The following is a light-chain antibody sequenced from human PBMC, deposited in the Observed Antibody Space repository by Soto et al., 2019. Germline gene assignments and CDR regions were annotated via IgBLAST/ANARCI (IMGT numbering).Light chain of an antibody. CDR1: QSFSSSY. J-gene: IGKJ1*01. V-gene: IGKV3-20*01. CDR3: QQYGSSWT. Sequence: EIVLTQSPGTLSLSPGERATLSCRASQSFSSSYLAWYQQKPGQAPRLLIYETSSRATGIPDRFSGSGSQTDFTLTISRLEPEDFAVYYCQQYGSSWTFGQGTKVDI. CDR2: ETS.